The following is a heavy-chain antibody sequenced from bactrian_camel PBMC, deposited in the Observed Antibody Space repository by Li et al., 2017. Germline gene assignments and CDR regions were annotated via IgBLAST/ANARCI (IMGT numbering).Heavy chain of an antibody. CDR2: IDTKGTVI. V-gene: IGHV3S54*01. D-gene: IGHD3*01. J-gene: IGHJ4*01. Sequence: QVQLVESGGGSVQAGGSMRVSCSFVVNGFKSIAMAWFRQSPIAGKRREGVVAIDTKGTVIYGDSVKGRFTISKDHVQNTLYLQMYSLKVEDSAMYYCAADVRCYYSHYGPGMGPTATFGQGTQVTVS. CDR1: VNGFKSIA.